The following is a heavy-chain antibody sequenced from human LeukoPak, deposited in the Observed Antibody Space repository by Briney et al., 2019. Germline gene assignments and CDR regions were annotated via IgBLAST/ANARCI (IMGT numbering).Heavy chain of an antibody. J-gene: IGHJ3*02. D-gene: IGHD3-3*01. CDR3: ARGTPGDITIFGVVISQYAFDI. CDR1: GGSISSGGYY. Sequence: PPETLSLTCTVSGGSISSGGYYWSWIRQHPGKGLEWIGYIYYSGSTYYNPSLKSRVTISVDTSKNQFSLKLSSVTAADTAVYYCARGTPGDITIFGVVISQYAFDIWGQGTMVTVSS. CDR2: IYYSGST. V-gene: IGHV4-31*03.